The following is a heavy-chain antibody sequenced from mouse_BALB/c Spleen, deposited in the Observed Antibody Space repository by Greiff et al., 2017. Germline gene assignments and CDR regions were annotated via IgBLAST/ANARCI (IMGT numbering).Heavy chain of an antibody. CDR2: ISSGGGST. J-gene: IGHJ2*01. Sequence: EVKLVESGGGLVKPGGSLKLSCAASGFAFSSYDMSWVRQTPEKRLEWVAYISSGGGSTYYPDTVKGRFTISRDNAKNTLYLQMSSLKSEDTAMYYGARLATVVFDYWGQGTTLTVSS. CDR1: GFAFSSYD. D-gene: IGHD1-1*01. V-gene: IGHV5-12-1*01. CDR3: ARLATVVFDY.